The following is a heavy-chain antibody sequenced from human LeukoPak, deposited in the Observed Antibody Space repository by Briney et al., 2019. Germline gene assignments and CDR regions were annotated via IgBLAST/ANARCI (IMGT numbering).Heavy chain of an antibody. D-gene: IGHD2-2*02. Sequence: GASVTVSRKASVYTFTSYDINWVGQPTGQGLEWMGWMNPNSGNTGYAQKFQGKVTMTRNQSISTVYMELGSLRSEDTAVYYCARNQLVYGGFENCMDVWGQGTTVTVSS. CDR1: VYTFTSYD. CDR3: ARNQLVYGGFENCMDV. V-gene: IGHV1-8*01. J-gene: IGHJ6*02. CDR2: MNPNSGNT.